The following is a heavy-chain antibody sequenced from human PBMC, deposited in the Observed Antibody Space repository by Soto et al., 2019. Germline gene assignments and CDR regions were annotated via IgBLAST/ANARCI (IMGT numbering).Heavy chain of an antibody. CDR3: AHHIAAADY. V-gene: IGHV2-5*02. Sequence: GLDLEWLALIYWDDDKRYSPSLKSRLTITKDTSKNQVVLTMTNMDPVDTATYYCAHHIAAADYWGQGTLVTVSS. CDR2: IYWDDDK. D-gene: IGHD6-13*01. J-gene: IGHJ4*02.